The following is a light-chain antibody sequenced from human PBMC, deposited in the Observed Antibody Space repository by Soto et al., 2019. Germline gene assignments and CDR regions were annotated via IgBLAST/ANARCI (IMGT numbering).Light chain of an antibody. Sequence: QSALTQPASVSGSPGQSITISCTGTSSDLGGYNYVSWYQQHPCKAPKLIIYAVSNRPSGVSDRCSVSKSGYTASLTISGRYDEDDADYFCCSYTRASTGVFGTGTQLTVL. CDR3: CSYTRASTGV. J-gene: IGLJ6*01. CDR2: AVS. V-gene: IGLV2-14*03. CDR1: SSDLGGYNY.